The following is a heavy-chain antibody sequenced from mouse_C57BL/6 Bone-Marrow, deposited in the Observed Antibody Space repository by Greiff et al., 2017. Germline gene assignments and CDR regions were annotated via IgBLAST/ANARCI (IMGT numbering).Heavy chain of an antibody. CDR2: RWGGGGT. CDR1: GFSLTSYG. CDR3: AKQGGRGGLAG. J-gene: IGHJ3*01. Sequence: VQLVESGPGLVAPSQSLSITCTVSGFSLTSYGVDWVRQPPGKGLEWRGLRWGGGGTNYNSALMSRLRISKDNSKSQVFLKMNSLHTDDTAMYSVAKQGGRGGLAGWGQGTLVTVSA. D-gene: IGHD3-3*01. V-gene: IGHV2-9*01.